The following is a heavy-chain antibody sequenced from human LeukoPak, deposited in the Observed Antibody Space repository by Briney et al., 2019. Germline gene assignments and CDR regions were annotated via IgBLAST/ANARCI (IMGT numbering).Heavy chain of an antibody. V-gene: IGHV1-2*02. CDR2: ISPDSGGT. CDR3: AREVTIFGVVTA. D-gene: IGHD3-3*01. CDR1: GYTFTGCY. Sequence: ASVKVSCKASGYTFTGCYIPWVRQAPGQGLEWMGWISPDSGGTNYAQKFQGRVTMTGDTSISTAYMELSRLRSDDTAVYYCAREVTIFGVVTAWGQGTLVTVSS. J-gene: IGHJ5*02.